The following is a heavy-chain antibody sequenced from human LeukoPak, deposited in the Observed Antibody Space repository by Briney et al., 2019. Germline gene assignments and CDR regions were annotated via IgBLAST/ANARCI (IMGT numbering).Heavy chain of an antibody. CDR3: ARHRGYRTYSSGWYSPMQVDSPGWFDP. D-gene: IGHD6-19*01. J-gene: IGHJ5*02. CDR2: INHSGIT. CDR1: GGSFSGYY. V-gene: IGHV4-34*01. Sequence: PSETLSLTCAVYGGSFSGYYWSWIRQPPGKRLEWSGEINHSGITNYNPSLKSRVTISVDTSKNRFSLKRSSVTAAHTAVYYCARHRGYRTYSSGWYSPMQVDSPGWFDPWGQGTLVTVSS.